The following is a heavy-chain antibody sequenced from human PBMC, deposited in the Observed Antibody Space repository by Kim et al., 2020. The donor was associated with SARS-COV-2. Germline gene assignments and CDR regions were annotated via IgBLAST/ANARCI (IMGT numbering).Heavy chain of an antibody. Sequence: AGAVNGRFNISRNNSKNTLYLQRNSLRAEDTAVYYCARATYYDFWGGYGYWGQGTLVTVSS. CDR3: ARATYYDFWGGYGY. D-gene: IGHD3-3*01. V-gene: IGHV3-30*01. J-gene: IGHJ4*02.